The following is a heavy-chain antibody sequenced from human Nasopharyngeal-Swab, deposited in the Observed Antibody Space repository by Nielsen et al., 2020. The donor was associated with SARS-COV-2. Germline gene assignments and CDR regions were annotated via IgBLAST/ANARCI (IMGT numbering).Heavy chain of an antibody. CDR2: LTGSGQTT. Sequence: GGSLRLYCAASGFTFSNYAMSWVRQAPGKGLEWVSILTGSGQTTFYADSVKGRFTISRDNSKNTLYLQLNSLRADDTALYYCAKDWTYSGSSGMTRWGQGTLVTVSS. CDR1: GFTFSNYA. CDR3: AKDWTYSGSSGMTR. J-gene: IGHJ4*02. V-gene: IGHV3-23*01. D-gene: IGHD3-10*01.